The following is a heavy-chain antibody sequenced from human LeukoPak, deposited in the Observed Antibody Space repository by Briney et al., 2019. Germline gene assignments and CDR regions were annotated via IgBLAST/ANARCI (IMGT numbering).Heavy chain of an antibody. D-gene: IGHD6-19*01. Sequence: SETLSLTCSVSGGSISSSSFYWGWIRQPPGKGLGWIGSIYYSGSPYYNPSLKSRVTISVDTSKNQFSLRLSSVTAADTAVYYCARQKAEQWLVLYYWGQGTLVTVSS. V-gene: IGHV4-39*01. CDR3: ARQKAEQWLVLYY. CDR1: GGSISSSSFY. CDR2: IYYSGSP. J-gene: IGHJ4*02.